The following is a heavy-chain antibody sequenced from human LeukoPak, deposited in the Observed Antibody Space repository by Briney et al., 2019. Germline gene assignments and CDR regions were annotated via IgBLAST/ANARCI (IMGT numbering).Heavy chain of an antibody. Sequence: EASVKVSCKASGYTFTGYYMHWVRQAPGQGLEWMGWINPNSGGTNYAQKLQGRVTMTRDTSISTAYMELSRLRSDDTAVYYCASYSGLRLGELSLYLIDYWGQGTLVTVSS. D-gene: IGHD3-16*02. CDR3: ASYSGLRLGELSLYLIDY. CDR1: GYTFTGYY. J-gene: IGHJ4*02. CDR2: INPNSGGT. V-gene: IGHV1-2*02.